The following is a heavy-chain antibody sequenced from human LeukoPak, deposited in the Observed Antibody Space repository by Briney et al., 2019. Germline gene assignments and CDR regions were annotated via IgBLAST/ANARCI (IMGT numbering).Heavy chain of an antibody. CDR2: INHSGST. CDR3: ARGRYSYGRYFDY. Sequence: SETLSLTCAVYGGSFSGYYWSWIRQPPGKGLEWIGEINHSGSTNYNPSLKSRVTISADTSKNQFPLKLSSVTAADAAVYYCARGRYSYGRYFDYWGQGTLVTVSS. CDR1: GGSFSGYY. J-gene: IGHJ4*02. D-gene: IGHD5-18*01. V-gene: IGHV4-34*01.